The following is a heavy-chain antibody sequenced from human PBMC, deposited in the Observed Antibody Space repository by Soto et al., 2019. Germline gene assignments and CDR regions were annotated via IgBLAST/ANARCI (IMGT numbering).Heavy chain of an antibody. J-gene: IGHJ4*02. CDR2: MNPNSGNT. D-gene: IGHD3-10*01. V-gene: IGHV1-8*01. CDR3: ARARGVRGVRSLGY. Sequence: QVQLVQSGAEVKKPGASVKVSCKASGYTFTSYDINWVRQATGQGLEWMGWMNPNSGNTGYAQKFQGRVTMTRNTSMSTAYMELTSLGSEDTAVYYCARARGVRGVRSLGYWCQGTLVAVSS. CDR1: GYTFTSYD.